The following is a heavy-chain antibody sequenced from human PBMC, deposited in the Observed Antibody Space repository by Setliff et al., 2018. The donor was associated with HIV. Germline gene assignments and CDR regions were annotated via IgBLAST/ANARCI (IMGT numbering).Heavy chain of an antibody. V-gene: IGHV4-34*01. CDR3: ATTECRGADCPQMYDY. CDR1: GGSFSGSY. Sequence: SETLSLTCAVHGGSFSGSYWSWIRQPPGKGLEWIGELNYVGVTNQNTSLKSRVTISVEASKRQWSLKLNSVTAADPAVYFCATTECRGADCPQMYDYWGQGLLVTVSS. CDR2: LNYVGVT. J-gene: IGHJ4*02. D-gene: IGHD2-21*02.